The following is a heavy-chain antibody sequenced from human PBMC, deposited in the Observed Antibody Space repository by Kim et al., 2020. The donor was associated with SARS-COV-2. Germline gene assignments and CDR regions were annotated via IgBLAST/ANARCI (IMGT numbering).Heavy chain of an antibody. Sequence: GGSLRLSCAASRFTFSDHYMDWIRQAPGKGLEWVGRVRNKAESYSTEYAATGQCRFSISRDECKNSLYLQMNSLKTEDTAEYYCTDGTGMDVWGRGTTFT. CDR2: VRNKAESYST. D-gene: IGHD1-7*01. V-gene: IGHV3-72*01. J-gene: IGHJ6*02. CDR3: TDGTGMDV. CDR1: RFTFSDHY.